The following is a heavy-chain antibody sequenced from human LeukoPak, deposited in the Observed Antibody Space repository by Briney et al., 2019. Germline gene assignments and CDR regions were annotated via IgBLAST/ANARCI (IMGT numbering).Heavy chain of an antibody. Sequence: GGSLRLSCAASGFTFSGSAIHWVRQASGKGLEWVGRIRSKANSYATAYAASVKGRFTISRDDSKNTLYLQMNSLRAEDTAVYYCAVPQWELLNWGQGTLVTVSS. CDR3: AVPQWELLN. J-gene: IGHJ4*02. D-gene: IGHD1-26*01. V-gene: IGHV3-73*01. CDR1: GFTFSGSA. CDR2: IRSKANSYAT.